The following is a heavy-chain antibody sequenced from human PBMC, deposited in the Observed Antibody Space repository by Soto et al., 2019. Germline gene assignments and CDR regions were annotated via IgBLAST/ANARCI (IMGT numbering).Heavy chain of an antibody. CDR1: GDSISRYY. J-gene: IGHJ4*02. D-gene: IGHD1-1*01. CDR3: ARDGILEGIDC. V-gene: IGHV4-59*01. CDR2: IYYSGST. Sequence: PSETLSLTCTVSGDSISRYYWSWIWQPPGKGPEWIGYIYYSGSTNYNPSLKSRVTISGDTSKNQFSLKLSSVTAADPAVYYCARDGILEGIDCWGQGALVTVSS.